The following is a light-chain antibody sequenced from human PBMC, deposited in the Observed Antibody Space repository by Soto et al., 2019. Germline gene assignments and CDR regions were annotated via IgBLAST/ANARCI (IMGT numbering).Light chain of an antibody. CDR1: QSLTTS. J-gene: IGKJ5*01. CDR2: GAF. Sequence: PGGRAKLCCGAIQSLTTSSLAWYRQKPGQAPRLLIYGAFNRATGIPDRFSGGGSGTEFTLTISSLQSEDFAVYYCQQYNDWPPITFGQRTRLEI. V-gene: IGKV3D-15*01. CDR3: QQYNDWPPIT.